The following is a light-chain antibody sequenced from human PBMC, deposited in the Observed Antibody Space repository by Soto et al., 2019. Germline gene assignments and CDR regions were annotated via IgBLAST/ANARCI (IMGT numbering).Light chain of an antibody. CDR3: MQAIQLPGT. Sequence: DIVMTQSPLSLPVTPGEPASICFSSSQSLLHSNGYNYLDWYLQKPGQSPQLLIYLGSNRASGVPDRFSGSGSGTDFTLKISRVEAEDVGVYYCMQAIQLPGTFGQGTRLEIK. V-gene: IGKV2-28*01. J-gene: IGKJ5*01. CDR2: LGS. CDR1: QSLLHSNGYNY.